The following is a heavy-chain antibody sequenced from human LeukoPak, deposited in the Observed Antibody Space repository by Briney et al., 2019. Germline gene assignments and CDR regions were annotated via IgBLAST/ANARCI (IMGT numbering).Heavy chain of an antibody. J-gene: IGHJ6*03. D-gene: IGHD3-10*01. Sequence: GGSLRLSCAASGFNVSTSYMSWVRQFPGMRLEWVSVLYSGGNTYYIDSAKGRFTISRDNSKNTLFLQLNSLRGEDTAIYYCARGSNYMDVWGKGTTVTVSS. CDR3: ARGSNYMDV. CDR2: LYSGGNT. V-gene: IGHV3-53*01. CDR1: GFNVSTSY.